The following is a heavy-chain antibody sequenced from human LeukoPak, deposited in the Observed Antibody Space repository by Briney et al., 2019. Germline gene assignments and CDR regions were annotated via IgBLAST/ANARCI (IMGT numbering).Heavy chain of an antibody. CDR1: GFTFSSYG. J-gene: IGHJ4*02. V-gene: IGHV3-15*01. CDR2: IKSKTDGGTT. D-gene: IGHD5-18*01. Sequence: GRSLRLSCAASGFTFSSYGMHWVRQAPGKGLEWVGRIKSKTDGGTTDYAAPVKGRFTISRDDSKNTLYLQMNSLKTEDTAVYYCTTTWRIQLWLIWGQGTLVTVSS. CDR3: TTTWRIQLWLI.